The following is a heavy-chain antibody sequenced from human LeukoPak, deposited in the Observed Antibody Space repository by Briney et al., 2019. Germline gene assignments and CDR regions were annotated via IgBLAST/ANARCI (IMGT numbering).Heavy chain of an antibody. CDR2: IQYDGSNE. J-gene: IGHJ4*02. Sequence: GRSLRLSCAASGFTFSSYGMHWVRQAPGKGLEWVAYIQYDGSNEQYADSVKGRFSISRDNSKNTLYLQMNSLRAEDTAVYYCAKWDYSSGWFDYWGQGTLVTVSS. V-gene: IGHV3-30*18. CDR3: AKWDYSSGWFDY. CDR1: GFTFSSYG. D-gene: IGHD6-19*01.